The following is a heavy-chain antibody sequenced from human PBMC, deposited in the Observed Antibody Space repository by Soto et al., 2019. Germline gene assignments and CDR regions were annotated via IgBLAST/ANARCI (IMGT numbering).Heavy chain of an antibody. CDR2: INYSGRS. CDR1: GDSSSTYY. V-gene: IGHV4-59*01. CDR3: ARSYFVDSVSCNWFDP. D-gene: IGHD3-9*01. J-gene: IGHJ5*02. Sequence: QVQLQESGPGLVKSSETLSLTCSVSGDSSSTYYWGWIRQPPGKGLEWIGYINYSGRSNHNPSLKSRLRLSVDASKNRVSLKLPSVTAAATAVDYCARSYFVDSVSCNWFDPWGQGTLVVVSS.